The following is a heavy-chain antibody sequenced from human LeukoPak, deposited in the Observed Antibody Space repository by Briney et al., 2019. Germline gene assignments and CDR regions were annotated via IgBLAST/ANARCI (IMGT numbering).Heavy chain of an antibody. CDR3: AASLGDYYYGMDV. CDR2: ISSSSSNI. D-gene: IGHD3-16*01. CDR1: GFTFSSYS. J-gene: IGHJ6*02. Sequence: GGSLRLSCAASGFTFSSYSMNWVRQAPGKGLEWVSSISSSSSNIYYADSVKGRFTISRDNAKNSLYLQMNSLRAEDTAVYYCAASLGDYYYGMDVWGQGTTVTVSS. V-gene: IGHV3-21*01.